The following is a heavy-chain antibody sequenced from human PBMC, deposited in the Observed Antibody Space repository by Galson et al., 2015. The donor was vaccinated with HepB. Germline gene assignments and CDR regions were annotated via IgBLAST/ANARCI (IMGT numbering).Heavy chain of an antibody. J-gene: IGHJ4*02. Sequence: SVKVSCKASGYPFDNYAMHWVRQAPGQGLEWMGRINTANGQTQYSPNSQGRVTISRDTSASIAYMELSSLRFEDTAIYYCARGGPYGVPGYWGQGTLVTVSS. CDR1: GYPFDNYA. CDR3: ARGGPYGVPGY. D-gene: IGHD4-17*01. CDR2: INTANGQT. V-gene: IGHV1-3*04.